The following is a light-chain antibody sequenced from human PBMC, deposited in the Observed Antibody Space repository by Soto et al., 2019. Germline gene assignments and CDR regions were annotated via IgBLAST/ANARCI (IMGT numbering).Light chain of an antibody. V-gene: IGKV3-15*01. CDR2: GAS. Sequence: EIVMTHSPATLSVSPGERATLSCRASQSVSNNLAWYQQKPGQAPRLLIYGASTRATAIPARFSGSGSGTEFTLTISSPQSEDFAVYFCQQYDNWPYTFGQGTKLEIK. CDR3: QQYDNWPYT. CDR1: QSVSNN. J-gene: IGKJ2*01.